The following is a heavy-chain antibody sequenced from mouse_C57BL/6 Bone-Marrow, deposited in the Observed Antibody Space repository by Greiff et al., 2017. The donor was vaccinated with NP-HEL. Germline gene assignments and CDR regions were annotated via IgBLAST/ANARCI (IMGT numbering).Heavy chain of an antibody. D-gene: IGHD2-3*01. CDR1: GYTFTDYY. J-gene: IGHJ2*01. V-gene: IGHV1-26*01. Sequence: EVQLQQSGPELVKPGASVKISCKASGYTFTDYYMNWVKQSHGKSLEWIGDINPNNGGTSYNQKFKGKATLTVDKSSSTAYMRLRSLTSEDSAVYYCARRDGYPDYWGKGTTLTVAS. CDR2: INPNNGGT. CDR3: ARRDGYPDY.